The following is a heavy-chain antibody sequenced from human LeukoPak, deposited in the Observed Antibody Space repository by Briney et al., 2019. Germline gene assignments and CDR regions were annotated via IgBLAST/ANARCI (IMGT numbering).Heavy chain of an antibody. CDR2: TYYRSKWGN. V-gene: IGHV6-1*01. CDR1: GDSVSSYDAT. D-gene: IGHD6-6*01. J-gene: IGHJ3*01. Sequence: PSQTLSLTCAISGDSVSSYDATWNWIRQSPSRGLEWLGRTYYRSKWGNDYAVSVKSRITINPDTSKNQFSLHLNSVTPEDTAVYYCARVSSRAFDVWGQGTMVTVSS. CDR3: ARVSSRAFDV.